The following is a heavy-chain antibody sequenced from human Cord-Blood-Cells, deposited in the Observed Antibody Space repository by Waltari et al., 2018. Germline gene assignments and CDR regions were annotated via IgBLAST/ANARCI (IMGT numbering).Heavy chain of an antibody. CDR2: IIPIFGTA. V-gene: IGHV1-69*01. D-gene: IGHD1-26*01. Sequence: QVHLVQSGAEVKKPGSSVKVSCKASGGTFSSYAISWVRQAPGQGLEWMGGIIPIFGTASYGQKFQGRVTITADESTSTAYMELSSLRSEDTAVYYCASVKVGADAFDIWGQGTMVTVSS. CDR3: ASVKVGADAFDI. J-gene: IGHJ3*02. CDR1: GGTFSSYA.